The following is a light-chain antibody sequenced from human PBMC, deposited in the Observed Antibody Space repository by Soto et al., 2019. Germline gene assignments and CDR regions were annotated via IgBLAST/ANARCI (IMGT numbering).Light chain of an antibody. V-gene: IGLV2-14*01. CDR3: SSYTSSSTRV. CDR1: SSDVGGYNY. CDR2: EVS. J-gene: IGLJ3*02. Sequence: QSALTQPASVSGSPGQSITISCTGTSSDVGGYNYVSWYQQHPGKAPKRMIYEVSNRPSGVSNRFSGSKSGNTASLTISGLQAEDEADYCCSSYTSSSTRVFGGGTKVTVL.